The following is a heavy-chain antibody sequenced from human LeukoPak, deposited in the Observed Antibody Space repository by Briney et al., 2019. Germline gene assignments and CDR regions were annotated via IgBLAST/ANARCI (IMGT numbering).Heavy chain of an antibody. CDR3: ARNLIPEQLVLNF. D-gene: IGHD6-13*01. V-gene: IGHV4-59*01. J-gene: IGHJ4*02. CDR1: GGSINTYY. Sequence: SETLSLTCTVSGGSINTYYWNWIRQPPGKGLEWIGYIYYTESTNYNPSLKSRVTMSVDTSKNQFSLNLRSVTPEDTAVYYCARNLIPEQLVLNFWGQGTLVTVSS. CDR2: IYYTEST.